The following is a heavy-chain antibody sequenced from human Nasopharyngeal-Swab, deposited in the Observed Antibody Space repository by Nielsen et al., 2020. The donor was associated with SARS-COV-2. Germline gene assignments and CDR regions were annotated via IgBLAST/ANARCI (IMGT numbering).Heavy chain of an antibody. J-gene: IGHJ4*02. V-gene: IGHV4-39*01. CDR2: LYYSGST. CDR3: ARHALVTKDFDY. D-gene: IGHD4-17*01. Sequence: WIRQPPGKGLEWIGRLYYSGSTYYNPSPKSRVTISVDASKNQFPLKLSSVTAADTAVYYCARHALVTKDFDYWGQGTLVTVSS.